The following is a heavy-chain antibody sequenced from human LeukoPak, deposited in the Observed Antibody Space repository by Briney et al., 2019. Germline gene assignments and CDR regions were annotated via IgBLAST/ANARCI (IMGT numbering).Heavy chain of an antibody. J-gene: IGHJ5*02. V-gene: IGHV1-2*02. D-gene: IGHD3-22*01. CDR3: ARDYPMYYYDSSGYYLAWFDP. CDR2: INPNSGGT. CDR1: GYTFTGYY. Sequence: ASVKVSCKASGYTFTGYYMHWVRQAPGQGLEWMGWINPNSGGTNYAQRFQGRVTMTRDTSISTAYMELSRLRSDDTAVYYCARDYPMYYYDSSGYYLAWFDPWGQGTLVTVSS.